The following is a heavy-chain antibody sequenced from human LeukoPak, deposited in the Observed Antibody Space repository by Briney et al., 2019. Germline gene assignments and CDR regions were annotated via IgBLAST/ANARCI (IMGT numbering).Heavy chain of an antibody. CDR1: GFTFSSYA. CDR2: ISYDGSNK. V-gene: IGHV3-30*07. CDR3: AKPLHPRSYEYYYYGMDV. J-gene: IGHJ6*02. Sequence: GGSLRLSCAASGFTFSSYAMHWVRQAPGKGLEWVAVISYDGSNKYYADSVKGRFTISRDNSKNTLYLQMNSLRAEDTAVYYCAKPLHPRSYEYYYYGMDVWGQGTTVTVSS. D-gene: IGHD1-26*01.